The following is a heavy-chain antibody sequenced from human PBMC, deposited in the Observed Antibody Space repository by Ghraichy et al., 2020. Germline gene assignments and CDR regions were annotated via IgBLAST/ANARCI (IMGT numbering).Heavy chain of an antibody. CDR2: IRGKTDGGTT. Sequence: GVLNISCAASGFTFNDAWMNWVRQGTGKGLEWVGRIRGKTDGGTTEYAAPVKGRFTISRDDSKNTLYLQMNYLKTEDTAVYYCATELYYDFWSGYYLRGFDYWGQGTLVTVSS. CDR1: GFTFNDAW. CDR3: ATELYYDFWSGYYLRGFDY. D-gene: IGHD3-3*01. J-gene: IGHJ4*02. V-gene: IGHV3-15*01.